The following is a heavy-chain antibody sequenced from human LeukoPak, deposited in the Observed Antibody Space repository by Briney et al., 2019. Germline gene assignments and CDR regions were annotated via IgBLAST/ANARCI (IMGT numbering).Heavy chain of an antibody. CDR1: GFTFSSYA. CDR3: TTDYGDLPDYYYGMDV. CDR2: ISDSGGST. V-gene: IGHV3-23*01. J-gene: IGHJ6*02. D-gene: IGHD4-17*01. Sequence: GGSLRLSCAASGFTFSSYAMSWVRQAPGKGLEWVSAISDSGGSTYYADSVKGRFTTSRDNSKNTLYLQMNSLKTEDTAVYYCTTDYGDLPDYYYGMDVWGQGTTVTVSS.